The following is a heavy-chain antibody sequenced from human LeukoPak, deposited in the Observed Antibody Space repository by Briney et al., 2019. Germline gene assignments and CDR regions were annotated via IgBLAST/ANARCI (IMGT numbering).Heavy chain of an antibody. J-gene: IGHJ4*02. V-gene: IGHV4-34*01. CDR2: INHSGST. D-gene: IGHD6-13*01. Sequence: SETLSLTCAVYGGSFSGYYWSWIRQPPGKGLGWIGEINHSGSTNYNPSLKSRVTISVDTSKNQFSLKLSSVTAADTAVYYCARGLEEQQLVLDYWGQGTLVTVSS. CDR3: ARGLEEQQLVLDY. CDR1: GGSFSGYY.